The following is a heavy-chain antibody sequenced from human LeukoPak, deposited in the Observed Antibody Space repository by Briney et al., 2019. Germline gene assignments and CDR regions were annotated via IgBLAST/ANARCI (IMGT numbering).Heavy chain of an antibody. D-gene: IGHD6-13*01. Sequence: GGSLRLSCAASGFTFSDYYMSWIRQAPGKGLEWVSYISSSGSTIYYADSVKGRFTISRDNAKNSLYLQMNSLRAEDTAVYYCARDFAASSWYGMDVWGQGTTVTVSS. CDR1: GFTFSDYY. CDR2: ISSSGSTI. CDR3: ARDFAASSWYGMDV. J-gene: IGHJ6*02. V-gene: IGHV3-11*01.